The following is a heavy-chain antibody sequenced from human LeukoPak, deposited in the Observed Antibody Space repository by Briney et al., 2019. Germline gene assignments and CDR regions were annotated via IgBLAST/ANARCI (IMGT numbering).Heavy chain of an antibody. V-gene: IGHV3-23*01. D-gene: IGHD5-18*01. CDR3: ARGGGYSYGATDY. J-gene: IGHJ4*02. Sequence: PGGSLRLSCAASGFTFSNYAMSWVRQAPGKGLEWVSGISGSGGGTYYADSVKGRLTISRDNSKNTLYLQMNTLRAEDTAVYYCARGGGYSYGATDYWGQGTLVTVSS. CDR2: ISGSGGGT. CDR1: GFTFSNYA.